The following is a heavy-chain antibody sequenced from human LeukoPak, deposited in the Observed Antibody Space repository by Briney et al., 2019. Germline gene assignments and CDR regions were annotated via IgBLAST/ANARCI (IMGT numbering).Heavy chain of an antibody. CDR3: ARQNGDYDFWSGSYYYYYMDV. D-gene: IGHD3-3*01. Sequence: SETLSLTCTVSGGSISSSSYYWGWIRQPPGKGLEWIGSIYYSGSTYYNPSLKSRVTISVETSKNQFSLKLSSVTAADTAVYYCARQNGDYDFWSGSYYYYYMDVWGKGTTVTVSS. CDR1: GGSISSSSYY. J-gene: IGHJ6*03. V-gene: IGHV4-39*01. CDR2: IYYSGST.